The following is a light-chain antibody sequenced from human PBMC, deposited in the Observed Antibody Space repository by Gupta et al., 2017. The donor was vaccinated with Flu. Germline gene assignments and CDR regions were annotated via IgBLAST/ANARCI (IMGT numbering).Light chain of an antibody. Sequence: EIVLTQSPDTLSLSPGERATLFCRASESVSSSYLAWYQQKTGHAPRLLIFGASSRAAGTPDRFSGSGSGTHFTLTISRLEPEDFAVYYCHQYGPSPPNTCGQGTRLDIK. CDR1: ESVSSSY. J-gene: IGKJ5*01. V-gene: IGKV3-20*01. CDR3: HQYGPSPPNT. CDR2: GAS.